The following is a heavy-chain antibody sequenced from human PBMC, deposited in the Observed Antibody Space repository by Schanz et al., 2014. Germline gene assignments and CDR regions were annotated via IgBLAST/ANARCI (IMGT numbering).Heavy chain of an antibody. CDR1: GFSFSDYS. CDR3: VRDYNWGFDN. J-gene: IGHJ4*02. D-gene: IGHD7-27*01. CDR2: IKISGDV. Sequence: EVQLVESGGGLVQSGGSLRLSCAASGFSFSDYSMNWVRQAPGKGLEWISYIKISGDVFYTDSVKGRFTISRDNAKSSLYLQMSSLRDEDTAIYYCVRDYNWGFDNWGQGTLDTVSS. V-gene: IGHV3-48*02.